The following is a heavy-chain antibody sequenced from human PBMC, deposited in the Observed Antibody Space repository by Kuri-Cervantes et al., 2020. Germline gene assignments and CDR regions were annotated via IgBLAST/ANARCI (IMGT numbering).Heavy chain of an antibody. CDR2: ISAYNGNT. D-gene: IGHD2-21*02. V-gene: IGHV1-18*01. J-gene: IGHJ2*01. Sequence: ASVKVSCKASGYTFTSYGISWVRQAPGQGLEWMGWISAYNGNTDYAQKLQGRDTITTDTSTSTAYMDLRSQRSDDTAVYYYARAVVVTATTYWYFDLWGRGTLVTVSS. CDR1: GYTFTSYG. CDR3: ARAVVVTATTYWYFDL.